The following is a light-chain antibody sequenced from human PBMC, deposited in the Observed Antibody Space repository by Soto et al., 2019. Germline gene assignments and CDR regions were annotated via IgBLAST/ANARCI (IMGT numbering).Light chain of an antibody. Sequence: DIQMTQSPSSVSASLGDRVNITCRASQGIGVYLAWFQQKPGNVPKLLIYAASTLQSGVPSRFSGSGSGTEFTLTISSLQPEDVATYYCQKYNSAPLTFGGGTKVEIK. V-gene: IGKV1-27*01. J-gene: IGKJ4*01. CDR3: QKYNSAPLT. CDR1: QGIGVY. CDR2: AAS.